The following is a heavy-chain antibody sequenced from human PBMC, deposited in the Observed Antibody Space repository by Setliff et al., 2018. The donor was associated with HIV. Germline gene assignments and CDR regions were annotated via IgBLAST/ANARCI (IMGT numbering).Heavy chain of an antibody. V-gene: IGHV2-5*02. J-gene: IGHJ6*03. D-gene: IGHD3-3*02. CDR1: GFSLSSSGVV. CDR2: IYWDDDK. CDR3: AHILQDPPSHFYYYFYMDV. Sequence: SGPTLVNPTQTLTLTCTVSGFSLSSSGVVVGWIRQPPGKALEWLALIYWDDDKRYSPSLKSRLTITKDTSKNQVALTMTNMDPVDTATYYCAHILQDPPSHFYYYFYMDVWGKGTTVTVSS.